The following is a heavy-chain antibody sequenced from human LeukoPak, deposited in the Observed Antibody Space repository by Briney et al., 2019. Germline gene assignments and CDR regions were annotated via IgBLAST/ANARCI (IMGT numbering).Heavy chain of an antibody. CDR2: TSYDGSKI. J-gene: IGHJ1*01. Sequence: AGSLRLSCEASGFNFNVYAMHWVRQAPGKGLEWVAATSYDGSKIYYSDSVQGRFTISRDNSKNTLYLQMNSLTTDDTAVYYCARGKMRTLALAEYLQDWGPGTLVTVSS. CDR3: ARGKMRTLALAEYLQD. V-gene: IGHV3-30*04. CDR1: GFNFNVYA.